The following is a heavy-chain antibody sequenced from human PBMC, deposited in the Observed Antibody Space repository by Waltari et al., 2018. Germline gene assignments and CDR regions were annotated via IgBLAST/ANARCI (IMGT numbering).Heavy chain of an antibody. J-gene: IGHJ3*02. V-gene: IGHV3-13*04. CDR3: VRVESNAFDI. CDR1: GFTPSSHD. Sequence: EVQLVESGGGLAQPGGSLRLSCAASGFTPSSHDIHWVRQATGKGLEWVSSIGRAGETYYAGSVKGRFTISRENAKNSLYFQMNNLRAGNTAVYYCVRVESNAFDIWGQGTVVTVSS. CDR2: IGRAGET.